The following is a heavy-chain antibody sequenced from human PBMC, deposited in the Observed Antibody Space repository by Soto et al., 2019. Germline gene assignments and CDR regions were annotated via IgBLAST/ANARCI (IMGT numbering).Heavy chain of an antibody. J-gene: IGHJ3*02. Sequence: ASVKVSCKASGYTFTSYYMHWVRQAPGQGLEWMGIINPSGGSTSYAQKFQGRVTMTRDTSTSTVYMELSSLRSEDTAVYYCATLGFCTNGVGADAFDIWGKGTMVTVSS. CDR1: GYTFTSYY. V-gene: IGHV1-46*01. CDR2: INPSGGST. CDR3: ATLGFCTNGVGADAFDI. D-gene: IGHD2-8*01.